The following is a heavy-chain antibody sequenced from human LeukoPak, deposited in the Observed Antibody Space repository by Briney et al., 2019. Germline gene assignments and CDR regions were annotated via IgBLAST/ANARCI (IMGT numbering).Heavy chain of an antibody. CDR1: RFTFSSYS. CDR2: ISSSSSYI. CDR3: ASEVITMVRGVSSSKRDY. D-gene: IGHD3-10*01. Sequence: PGGSLRLSCAASRFTFSSYSMNSVRQAPGKGLEWVSSISSSSSYIYYADSVKGRFTISRDNAKNSLYLQMNSLRAEDTAVYYCASEVITMVRGVSSSKRDYWGQGTLVTVSS. V-gene: IGHV3-21*01. J-gene: IGHJ4*02.